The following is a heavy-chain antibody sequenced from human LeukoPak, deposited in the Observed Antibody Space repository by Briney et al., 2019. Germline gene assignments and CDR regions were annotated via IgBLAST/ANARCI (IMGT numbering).Heavy chain of an antibody. CDR3: ARVGRIAGKTFDY. Sequence: SETLSLTCAVSGGSISSRNWWGGAPHPPGKGLDWIGETYNSGATNSNPPSKTQVTISEAQSKNQSSFNLSSVTAADTAVYYCARVGRIAGKTFDYSGQGTLVTVSS. J-gene: IGHJ4*02. V-gene: IGHV4-4*02. CDR2: TYNSGAT. D-gene: IGHD1-26*01. CDR1: GGSISSRNW.